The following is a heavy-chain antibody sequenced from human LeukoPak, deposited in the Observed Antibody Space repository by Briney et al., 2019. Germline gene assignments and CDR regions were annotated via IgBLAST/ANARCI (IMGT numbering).Heavy chain of an antibody. CDR1: GFTFSSYS. J-gene: IGHJ3*02. CDR3: ARPSPGGITIFGVVDSNDAFDI. CDR2: IISSSSYI. V-gene: IGHV3-21*01. D-gene: IGHD3-3*01. Sequence: GGSLRLSCAASGFTFSSYSMNWVRQAPGKGLEWVSSIISSSSYIYYADSVKGRFTISRDNAKNSLYLQMNSLRAEDTAVYYCARPSPGGITIFGVVDSNDAFDIWGQGTMVTVSS.